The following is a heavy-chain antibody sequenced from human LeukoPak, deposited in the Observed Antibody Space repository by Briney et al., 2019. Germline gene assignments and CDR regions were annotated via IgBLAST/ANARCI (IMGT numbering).Heavy chain of an antibody. CDR3: ARVVAARPIGY. CDR1: GGSFSGYY. J-gene: IGHJ4*02. V-gene: IGHV3-11*04. D-gene: IGHD6-6*01. Sequence: LSLTCAVYGGSFSGYYWSWIRQAPGKGLEWVSYISSSGSTIYYADSVKGRFTISRDNAKNSLYLQMNSLRAEDTAVYYCARVVAARPIGYWGQGTLVTVSS. CDR2: ISSSGSTI.